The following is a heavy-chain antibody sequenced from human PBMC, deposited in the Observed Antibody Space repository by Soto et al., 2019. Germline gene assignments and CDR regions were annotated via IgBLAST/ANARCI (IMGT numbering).Heavy chain of an antibody. J-gene: IGHJ4*02. V-gene: IGHV3-33*01. Sequence: PGGSLRLSCAASGFTFNNYVMHWVRQAPGKGLEWVALIWHDGSNKVYADSVKGRFTISRDNSNNTLNLQMNSLRVEDTAVYYCTRAAIRGELLDYWGQGTQVTVSS. D-gene: IGHD1-26*01. CDR3: TRAAIRGELLDY. CDR2: IWHDGSNK. CDR1: GFTFNNYV.